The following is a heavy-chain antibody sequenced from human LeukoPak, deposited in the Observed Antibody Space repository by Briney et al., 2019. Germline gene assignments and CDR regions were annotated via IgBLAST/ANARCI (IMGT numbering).Heavy chain of an antibody. V-gene: IGHV4-39*01. CDR2: IYYSGST. Sequence: SETLSLTCTVSGGSISSSSYYWGWIRQPPGKGLEWIGGIYYSGSTYYNPSLKSRVTISVDTSKNQFSLKLSSVTAADTAVYYCARHWSVEWELAFDYWGQGTLVTVSS. CDR3: ARHWSVEWELAFDY. J-gene: IGHJ4*02. D-gene: IGHD1-26*01. CDR1: GGSISSSSYY.